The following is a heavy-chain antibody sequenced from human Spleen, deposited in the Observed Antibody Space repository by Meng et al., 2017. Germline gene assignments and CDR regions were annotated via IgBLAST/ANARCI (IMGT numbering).Heavy chain of an antibody. CDR3: ARDRVDTAMVYYYGTDV. Sequence: GESLKISCVASGFTLSNHEMNWVRQAPGKGLEWVSSIGSTTTYIYYADSVMGRFTISRDNAKNSLYLQMNSLRAEDTAVYYCARDRVDTAMVYYYGTDVWGQGTTVTVSS. CDR2: IGSTTTYI. J-gene: IGHJ6*02. D-gene: IGHD5-18*01. CDR1: GFTLSNHE. V-gene: IGHV3-21*01.